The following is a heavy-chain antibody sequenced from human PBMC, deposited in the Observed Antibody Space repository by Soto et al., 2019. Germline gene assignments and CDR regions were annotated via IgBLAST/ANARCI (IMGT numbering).Heavy chain of an antibody. CDR1: VFTFSDYA. CDR3: AKDHGMDV. J-gene: IGHJ6*02. V-gene: IGHV3-23*01. Sequence: WSLRPSCLASVFTFSDYAMAWFRQSPGKGLEWVSSISGSGGSTYYADSVKGRFTISRDNSKNTVFLQMNSLRAEDTAVYYCAKDHGMDVWGQGATVTVSS. CDR2: ISGSGGST.